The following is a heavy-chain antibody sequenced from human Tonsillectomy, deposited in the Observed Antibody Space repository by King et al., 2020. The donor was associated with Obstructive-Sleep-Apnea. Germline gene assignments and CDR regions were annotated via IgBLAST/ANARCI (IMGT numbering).Heavy chain of an antibody. CDR1: GGSISSSNW. CDR2: IYHSGST. CDR3: AINGPLASVNTGYYYFDY. D-gene: IGHD5-12*01. V-gene: IGHV4-4*02. J-gene: IGHJ4*02. Sequence: VQLQESGPGLVKPSGTLSLTCAVSGGSISSSNWWSWVRQPPGKGLEWIGEIYHSGSTNYNPSLKSRVTISVDKSKNQFSLRLNSVTAADTAVYYCAINGPLASVNTGYYYFDYWGQGTLVTVSS.